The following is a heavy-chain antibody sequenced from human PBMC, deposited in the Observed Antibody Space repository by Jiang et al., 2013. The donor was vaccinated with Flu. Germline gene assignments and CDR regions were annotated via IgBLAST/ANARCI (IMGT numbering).Heavy chain of an antibody. CDR3: ATLGADYGDYNLRYYYGMDV. J-gene: IGHJ6*02. D-gene: IGHD4-17*01. CDR1: GYSFTSYW. Sequence: SGAEVKKPGESLKISCKGSGYSFTSYWIGWVRQMPGKGLEWMGIIYPGDSDTRYSPSFQGQVTISADKSISTAYLQWSSLKASDTAMYYCATLGADYGDYNLRYYYGMDVWGQGTTVTVSS. V-gene: IGHV5-51*03. CDR2: IYPGDSDT.